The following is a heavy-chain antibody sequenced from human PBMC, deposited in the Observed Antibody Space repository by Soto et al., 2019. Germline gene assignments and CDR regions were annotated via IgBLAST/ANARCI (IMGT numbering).Heavy chain of an antibody. CDR3: ARDKITGLFDY. J-gene: IGHJ4*02. CDR1: GGSFSGYY. CDR2: INHSGST. V-gene: IGHV4-34*01. Sequence: SETLSLTCAVYGGSFSGYYWTWIRQPPGTGLEWIGEINHSGSTNYNPSLKSRVTISVDTSKNQFSLKLTSVTAADTAVYYCARDKITGLFDYWSQGTLVTVSS. D-gene: IGHD2-8*02.